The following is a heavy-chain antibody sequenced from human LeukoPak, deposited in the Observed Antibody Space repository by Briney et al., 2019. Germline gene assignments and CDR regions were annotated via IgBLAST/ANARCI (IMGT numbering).Heavy chain of an antibody. V-gene: IGHV3-21*01. J-gene: IGHJ4*02. D-gene: IGHD4-17*01. CDR2: ISSSSYI. CDR1: GFTFSSYS. Sequence: GGSLRLSCAASGFTFSSYSMNWVRQAPGKGLEWVSSISSSSYIYYADSVKGRFTISRDNAKNSLYLQMNSLRAEDTAVYYCAREGGYGDYYFDYWGQGTLVTVSS. CDR3: AREGGYGDYYFDY.